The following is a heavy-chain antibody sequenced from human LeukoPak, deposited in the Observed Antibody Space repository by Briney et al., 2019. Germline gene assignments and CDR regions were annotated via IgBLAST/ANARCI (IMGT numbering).Heavy chain of an antibody. J-gene: IGHJ3*02. CDR1: RFTFSTYW. V-gene: IGHV3-74*01. D-gene: IGHD2-2*01. CDR3: ARGHGVVAASDDAFDI. CDR2: INSDGSST. Sequence: GGSLRLSCAASRFTFSTYWMHWVRQAPGKGLVWVSRINSDGSSTGYADSVKGRLTISRDNAKKSLYLQMNSLRAEDTAVYYCARGHGVVAASDDAFDIWGQGTMVTVSS.